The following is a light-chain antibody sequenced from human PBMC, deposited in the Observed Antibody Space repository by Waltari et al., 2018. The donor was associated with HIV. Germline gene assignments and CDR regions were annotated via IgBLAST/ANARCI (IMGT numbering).Light chain of an antibody. CDR1: QIVSSNF. V-gene: IGKV3D-20*01. CDR3: HQYGNSPLT. Sequence: EVVLTQFPATLSLSPGERATLSCGASQIVSSNFLAWYQQKPGLAPRLVIYDASSRATGFSDRFSGSGSGTDFTLTISRLEPDDFAVYYCHQYGNSPLTFGGGTKVEIK. CDR2: DAS. J-gene: IGKJ4*01.